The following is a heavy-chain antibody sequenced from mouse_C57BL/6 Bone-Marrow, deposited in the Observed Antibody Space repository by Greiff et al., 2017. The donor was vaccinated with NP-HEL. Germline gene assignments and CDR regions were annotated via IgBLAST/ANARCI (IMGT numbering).Heavy chain of an antibody. CDR3: ARYRAQAYAMDY. Sequence: VKLQQPGAELVRPGTSVKLSCKASGYTFTSYWLHWVKQRPGQGLEWIGVIDPSDSYTNYNQKFKGKATLTVDTSSSTAYMQLSSLTSEDSAVYYCARYRAQAYAMDYWGQGTSVTVSS. V-gene: IGHV1-59*01. CDR1: GYTFTSYW. CDR2: IDPSDSYT. J-gene: IGHJ4*01. D-gene: IGHD3-2*02.